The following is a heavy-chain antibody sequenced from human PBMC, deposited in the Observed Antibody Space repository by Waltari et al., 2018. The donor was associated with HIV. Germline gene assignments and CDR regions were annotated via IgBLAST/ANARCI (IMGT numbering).Heavy chain of an antibody. Sequence: QLLLQESGPGLVKPSETLSLTCSVSGYSIGHGFYWGWVRQPPGEGLEWIATVHQSGRAEYRPSLKSRVTIPMDTSRNQFYLKMNSVTAADTALYYCARMDYGSGTPPLDIYVMDVWGQGTTVTVSS. D-gene: IGHD3-10*01. CDR1: GYSIGHGFY. J-gene: IGHJ6*02. CDR3: ARMDYGSGTPPLDIYVMDV. V-gene: IGHV4-38-2*01. CDR2: VHQSGRA.